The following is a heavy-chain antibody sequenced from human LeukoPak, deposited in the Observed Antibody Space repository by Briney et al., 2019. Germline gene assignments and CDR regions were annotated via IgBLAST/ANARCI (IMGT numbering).Heavy chain of an antibody. V-gene: IGHV1-8*01. J-gene: IGHJ6*02. Sequence: GASVKVSCKASGYTFTSYDINWVRQATGQGLEWMGWMNPNSGNTGYAQKFQGRVTMTRNTSISTAYMELSSLRSEDTAVYYCARASGYGAGVGMDVWGQGTTVTVSS. D-gene: IGHD4-17*01. CDR2: MNPNSGNT. CDR3: ARASGYGAGVGMDV. CDR1: GYTFTSYD.